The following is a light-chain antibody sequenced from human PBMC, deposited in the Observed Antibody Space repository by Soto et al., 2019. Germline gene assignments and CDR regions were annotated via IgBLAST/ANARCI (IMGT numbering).Light chain of an antibody. CDR1: SSNIGSNF. Sequence: QSVLTQPPSASGTPGQRVAISCSGSSSNIGSNFVHWYQQLPGAAPKLLIYTNNQRPAGVPDRFSGSKSGPSASLAISGLRSEDEADYYCATWDDILSGVVFGGGTKVTVL. V-gene: IGLV1-47*01. CDR3: ATWDDILSGVV. J-gene: IGLJ2*01. CDR2: TNN.